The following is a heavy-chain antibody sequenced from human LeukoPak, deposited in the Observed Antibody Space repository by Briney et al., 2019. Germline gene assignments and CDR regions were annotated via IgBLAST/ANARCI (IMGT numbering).Heavy chain of an antibody. CDR3: ARDPKGGFSYGWGAFDI. CDR1: GFTFSSYA. CDR2: ISYDGNNK. Sequence: GGSLRLSCAASGFTFSSYAMHWVRQAPGKGLEWVALISYDGNNKYYADSVKGRFIISRDNSKNTLYLQMNSLRAEDTAVYYCARDPKGGFSYGWGAFDIWDQGTMVTVSS. V-gene: IGHV3-30-3*01. D-gene: IGHD5-18*01. J-gene: IGHJ3*02.